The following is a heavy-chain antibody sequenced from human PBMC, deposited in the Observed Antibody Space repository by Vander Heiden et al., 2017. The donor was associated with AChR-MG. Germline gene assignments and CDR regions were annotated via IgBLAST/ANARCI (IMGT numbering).Heavy chain of an antibody. CDR3: ARGGGSSDY. CDR2: INQDGTDK. CDR1: GFSSSNPW. V-gene: IGHV3-7*01. D-gene: IGHD6-6*01. J-gene: IGHJ4*02. Sequence: EVQLVESVGGLVHPGGSLRLSCATSGFSSSNPWSNWVRQAPGKGLEWVATINQDGTDKYYVDSVKGRFTISRDNAKNSLFLEMHSLRDEDTALYYCARGGGSSDYWGPGTLVTVSP.